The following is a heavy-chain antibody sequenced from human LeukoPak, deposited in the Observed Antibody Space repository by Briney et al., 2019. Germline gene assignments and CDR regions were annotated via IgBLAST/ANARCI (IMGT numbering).Heavy chain of an antibody. J-gene: IGHJ4*02. CDR2: ISASGGNT. CDR1: GFTFNNYG. D-gene: IGHD6-25*01. Sequence: GGSLRLSCAASGFTFNNYGMNWVRQAPGKGLEWVTAISASGGNTYYADSVKGRFTISRDNAKDTLYLQMNSLRAEDTALYYCAKERASRLPFDYWGPGTLVTVSS. V-gene: IGHV3-23*01. CDR3: AKERASRLPFDY.